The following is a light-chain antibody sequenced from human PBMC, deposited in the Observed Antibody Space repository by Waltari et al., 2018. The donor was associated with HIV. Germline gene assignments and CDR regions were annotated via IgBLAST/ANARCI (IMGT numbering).Light chain of an antibody. CDR3: SSYAGNNTLV. V-gene: IGLV2-8*01. CDR2: EVT. Sequence: QSALTQPPSASGSLGQSVTISCTGTSSDVGAYNYVSWYQQHPGKAPKLLIYEVTKRPSGVPDRFSGSKSVSTASLTVSGLQAEDEADYYCSSYAGNNTLVFGGVTKLTVL. J-gene: IGLJ2*01. CDR1: SSDVGAYNY.